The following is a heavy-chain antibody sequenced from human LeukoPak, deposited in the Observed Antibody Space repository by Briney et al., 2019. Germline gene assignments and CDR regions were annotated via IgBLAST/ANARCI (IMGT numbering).Heavy chain of an antibody. CDR2: INSGGST. CDR1: AFTFSSYG. CDR3: ARVSPPYYYYYMDV. J-gene: IGHJ6*03. Sequence: PGRSLRLSCAASAFTFSSYGMHWVRQAPGKGLEWVSVINSGGSTYYADSVKGRFTISRDNSKNTLYLQMNSLRAEDTAVYYCARVSPPYYYYYMDVWGKGTTVTISS. V-gene: IGHV3-53*01.